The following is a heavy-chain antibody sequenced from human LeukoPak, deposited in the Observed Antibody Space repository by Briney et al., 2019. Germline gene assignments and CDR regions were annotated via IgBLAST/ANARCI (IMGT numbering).Heavy chain of an antibody. CDR1: GFTFSSYA. D-gene: IGHD3-22*01. J-gene: IGHJ3*02. V-gene: IGHV3-23*01. Sequence: GGSLRLSCAASGFTFSSYAMSWVRQAPGKGLEWVSDINGSGGSTYYADSVKGRFTISRDNSKNTLYLQMNSLRAEDTAVYYCARVGLKGYSYYYDSSGYFGGAFDIWGQGTMVTVSS. CDR3: ARVGLKGYSYYYDSSGYFGGAFDI. CDR2: INGSGGST.